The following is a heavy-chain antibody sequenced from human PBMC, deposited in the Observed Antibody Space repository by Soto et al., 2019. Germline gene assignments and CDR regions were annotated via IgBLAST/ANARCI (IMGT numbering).Heavy chain of an antibody. Sequence: SETLSLTCAVYGGSFSGYYWSWIRQPPGKGLEWIGEINHSGSTNYNPSLKSRVTISVDTSKNQFSLKLSSVTAADTAVYYCARVGQQLVRGWFDPWGQGTLVTVSS. CDR2: INHSGST. J-gene: IGHJ5*02. D-gene: IGHD6-13*01. V-gene: IGHV4-34*01. CDR1: GGSFSGYY. CDR3: ARVGQQLVRGWFDP.